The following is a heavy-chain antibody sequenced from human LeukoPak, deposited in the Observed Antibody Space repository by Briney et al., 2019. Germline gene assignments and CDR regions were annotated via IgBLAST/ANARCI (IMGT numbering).Heavy chain of an antibody. CDR3: AREGGGAPFGL. V-gene: IGHV4-59*01. J-gene: IGHJ2*01. Sequence: SETLSLTCTVSGGSISSYYWSWIRQPPGKGLEWIGYIYYSGSTNYNPSLKSRVTISVDTSKNQFSLKLSSVTAADTAVYYCAREGGGAPFGLWGRGTLVTVSS. D-gene: IGHD2-21*01. CDR1: GGSISSYY. CDR2: IYYSGST.